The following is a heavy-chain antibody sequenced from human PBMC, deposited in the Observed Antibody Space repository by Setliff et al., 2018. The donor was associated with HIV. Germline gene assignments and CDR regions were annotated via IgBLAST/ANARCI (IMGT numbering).Heavy chain of an antibody. Sequence: PSETLSLTCTVSGGSISSYYWSWIRQPPGKGLEWIGYIYHSGSTNYNPSLKSRVTISVDTSKNQFSLKLSSVTAADTAVYYCARDGGRGSSSLYYYYYYMDVWGKGTTVTVSS. CDR3: ARDGGRGSSSLYYYYYYMDV. J-gene: IGHJ6*03. CDR2: IYHSGST. D-gene: IGHD6-6*01. CDR1: GGSISSYY. V-gene: IGHV4-59*01.